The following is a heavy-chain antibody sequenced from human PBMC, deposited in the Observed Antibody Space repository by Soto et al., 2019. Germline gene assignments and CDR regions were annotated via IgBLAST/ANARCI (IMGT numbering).Heavy chain of an antibody. D-gene: IGHD3-10*01. V-gene: IGHV4-61*01. CDR1: GGSVSSDSYY. J-gene: IGHJ6*02. CDR3: ASHRRLACGVLIRNYGIEV. CDR2: IHYSGTT. Sequence: LSLTSTFYGGSVSSDSYYWSWIRQPPGKGLDWIGHIHYSGTTNYNPSLKSRVTISVDTSKNQFSLRLSSVTAAATAVYYCASHRRLACGVLIRNYGIEVRVQG.